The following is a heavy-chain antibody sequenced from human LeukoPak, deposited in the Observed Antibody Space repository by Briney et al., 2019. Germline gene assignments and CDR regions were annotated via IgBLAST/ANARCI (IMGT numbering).Heavy chain of an antibody. J-gene: IGHJ4*02. D-gene: IGHD4-17*01. CDR1: GFTFSSYG. Sequence: GGSLRLSCAASGFTFSSYGMPWVRQAPGKGLEWVAVIWYDGSNKYYADSVKGRFTMSRDNSKNTLYLQMDSLRAEDTAVYYCARRPTTVTTGYFDYWGQGTLVTVSS. V-gene: IGHV3-33*01. CDR3: ARRPTTVTTGYFDY. CDR2: IWYDGSNK.